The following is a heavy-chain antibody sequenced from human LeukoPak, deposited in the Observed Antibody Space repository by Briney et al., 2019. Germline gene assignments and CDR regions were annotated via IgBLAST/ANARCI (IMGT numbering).Heavy chain of an antibody. D-gene: IGHD2-21*02. V-gene: IGHV1-69*10. CDR2: VIPILDIT. CDR3: AVLSDGAYCGGDCFYLDS. Sequence: ASVKVSCKASGGTFSSHAMNWVRQAPGQGLEWMGGVIPILDITDYAQKFQGRLTITADNSTGTGYMELSSLRSEDSAVYYCAVLSDGAYCGGDCFYLDSWGQGTLVAVSS. CDR1: GGTFSSHA. J-gene: IGHJ5*01.